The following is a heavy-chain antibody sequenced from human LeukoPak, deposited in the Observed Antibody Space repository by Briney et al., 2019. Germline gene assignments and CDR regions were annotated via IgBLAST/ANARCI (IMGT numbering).Heavy chain of an antibody. J-gene: IGHJ6*03. Sequence: PSETLSLTCGVYVGSFSGYYWSWIRQPPGKGLEWIGHSYYSGITNYNPSLKSRVTISVDTSKNQFSLRLSSVTAADTAVYYCVRGGSSSWPYYCYYMDVWGKGTTVTVSS. CDR2: SYYSGIT. V-gene: IGHV4-59*01. CDR3: VRGGSSSWPYYCYYMDV. CDR1: VGSFSGYY. D-gene: IGHD6-13*01.